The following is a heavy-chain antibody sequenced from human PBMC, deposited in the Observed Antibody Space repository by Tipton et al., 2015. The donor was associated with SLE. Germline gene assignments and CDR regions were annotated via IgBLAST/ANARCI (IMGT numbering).Heavy chain of an antibody. CDR3: AKDIFYDSSGFDY. CDR2: IRWDGGNT. V-gene: IGHV3-43*01. D-gene: IGHD3-22*01. CDR1: GFTFDDYT. J-gene: IGHJ4*02. Sequence: SLRLSCAASGFTFDDYTMHWVRQAPGKGLEWVSLIRWDGGNTYYADSVKGRFTISRDNSKNTLYLQMNSLRAEDTAVYYCAKDIFYDSSGFDYWGQGTLVTVSS.